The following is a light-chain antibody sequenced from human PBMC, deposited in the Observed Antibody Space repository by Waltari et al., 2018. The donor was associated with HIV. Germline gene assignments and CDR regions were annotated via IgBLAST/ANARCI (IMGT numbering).Light chain of an antibody. Sequence: QSALTQPPSASGSPGQSVTISCSGTSSDVGGYDYVSWYQQHPGKAPKLMIYEVSKRPSGVPGRFSGSKAGNTAALTVSGRQAEDEADYYCSSHAGSNNYVFGTGTKVTVL. CDR3: SSHAGSNNYV. J-gene: IGLJ1*01. CDR1: SSDVGGYDY. V-gene: IGLV2-8*01. CDR2: EVS.